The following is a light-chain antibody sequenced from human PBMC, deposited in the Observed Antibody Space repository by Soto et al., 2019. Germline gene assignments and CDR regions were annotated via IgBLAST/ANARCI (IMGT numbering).Light chain of an antibody. V-gene: IGKV1-9*01. Sequence: IQLTQSPSSLSASVGDRVTITCRASQGINTFLAWYQQKPGKAPKLLIYAASSLQSGVPSRFSGSGSGTEFTLTISSLQPDDFATYYCQQSGTFGQGTKVDIK. CDR3: QQSGT. CDR2: AAS. J-gene: IGKJ1*01. CDR1: QGINTF.